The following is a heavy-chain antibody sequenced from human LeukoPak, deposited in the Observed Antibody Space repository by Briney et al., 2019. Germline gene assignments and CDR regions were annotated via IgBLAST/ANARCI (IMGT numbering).Heavy chain of an antibody. D-gene: IGHD1-14*01. J-gene: IGHJ4*02. V-gene: IGHV3-23*01. Sequence: GGSLRLSCAASGFTFSNYAMNWVRQAPGKGLEWVSVISSGSDTIYYADSVKGRFTISRDNPKNMVYLQMSSLRAEDTAIYCCANKIPGMTPFDSWGQGTLVTVSS. CDR3: ANKIPGMTPFDS. CDR1: GFTFSNYA. CDR2: ISSGSDTI.